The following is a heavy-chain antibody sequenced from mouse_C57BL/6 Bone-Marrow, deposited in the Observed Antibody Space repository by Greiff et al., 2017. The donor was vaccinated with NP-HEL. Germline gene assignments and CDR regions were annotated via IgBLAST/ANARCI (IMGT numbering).Heavy chain of an antibody. CDR1: GFTFSSYG. CDR2: ISSGGSYT. Sequence: EVKLVESGGDLVKPGGSLKLSCAASGFTFSSYGMSWVRQTPDKRLEWVATISSGGSYTYYPDSVKGRFTISRDNAKNTLYLQMSSLKSEDTAMYYCARQRGSSPWDYWGQGTSVTVSS. D-gene: IGHD1-1*01. V-gene: IGHV5-6*01. CDR3: ARQRGSSPWDY. J-gene: IGHJ4*01.